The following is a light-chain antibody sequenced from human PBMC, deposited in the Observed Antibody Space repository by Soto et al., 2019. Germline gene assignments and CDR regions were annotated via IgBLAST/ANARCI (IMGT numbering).Light chain of an antibody. V-gene: IGKV1-6*01. CDR1: QSVSLY. CDR2: AAS. CDR3: LQRCKWPAT. Sequence: PSSLSASVGDRVTITCRADQSVSLYLNWYQQKPGNAPKLLIYAASSLQSGVPSRFSGSGSGTDFTLTISSLQPEDFAPYYCLQRCKWPATFGEGTKVDI. J-gene: IGKJ4*01.